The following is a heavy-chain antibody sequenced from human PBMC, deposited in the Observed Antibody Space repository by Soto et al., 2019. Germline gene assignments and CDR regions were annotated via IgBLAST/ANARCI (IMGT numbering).Heavy chain of an antibody. J-gene: IGHJ4*02. V-gene: IGHV3-7*01. Sequence: VGSLRLSCAASGFTFSYYWMSWVRQAPGKGLEWVANIKHDGSEKYYVDSVKGRFTISRDNARNSLYLQMNSLRAEDTAVYFCARWTRATETTKMCDYWGQGTLVTVS. CDR3: ARWTRATETTKMCDY. D-gene: IGHD4-17*01. CDR1: GFTFSYYW. CDR2: IKHDGSEK.